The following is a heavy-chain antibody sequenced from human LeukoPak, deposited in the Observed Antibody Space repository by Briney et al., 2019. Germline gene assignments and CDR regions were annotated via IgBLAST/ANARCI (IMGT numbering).Heavy chain of an antibody. Sequence: ASVKVSCKASGYTFTGYYMHWVRQAPGQGLEWMGWINPNSGGTNYAQKFQGWVTMTRDTSISTAYMELSRLRSDDTAVYYCARNPSGYDPTVFDYWGQGTLVTVSS. CDR3: ARNPSGYDPTVFDY. J-gene: IGHJ4*02. CDR2: INPNSGGT. V-gene: IGHV1-2*04. D-gene: IGHD5-12*01. CDR1: GYTFTGYY.